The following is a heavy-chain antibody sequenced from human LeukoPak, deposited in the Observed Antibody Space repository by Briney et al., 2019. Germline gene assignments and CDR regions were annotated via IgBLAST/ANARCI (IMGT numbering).Heavy chain of an antibody. Sequence: GRSLRLSCAASGFTFSGSAMHWVRQASGKGLEWVGRIRSKANSYATAYAASVKGRFTISRDDSKNTAYLQMNSLKTEDTAVYYCSGDFGVVGNIWGQGTMVTVSS. V-gene: IGHV3-73*01. CDR3: SGDFGVVGNI. J-gene: IGHJ3*02. CDR1: GFTFSGSA. D-gene: IGHD3-3*01. CDR2: IRSKANSYAT.